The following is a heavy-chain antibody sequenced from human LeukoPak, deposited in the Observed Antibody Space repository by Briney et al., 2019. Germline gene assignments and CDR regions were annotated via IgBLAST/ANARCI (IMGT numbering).Heavy chain of an antibody. D-gene: IGHD3-10*01. Sequence: PGGSLRLSCAASGFTFSNYAMTWVRQARGKGLEWVSSISSNSSYIYFADSMKGRFTISRDNAKNSLFLQMNSLRTGDTAVYYCARGHTWFPKSFDYWGEGALVTVSS. V-gene: IGHV3-21*01. CDR2: ISSNSSYI. CDR1: GFTFSNYA. CDR3: ARGHTWFPKSFDY. J-gene: IGHJ4*02.